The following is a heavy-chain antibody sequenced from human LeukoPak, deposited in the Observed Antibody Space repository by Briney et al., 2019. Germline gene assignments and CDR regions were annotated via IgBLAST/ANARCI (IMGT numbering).Heavy chain of an antibody. D-gene: IGHD6-19*01. CDR3: ASYTGYSSGWYGQD. CDR1: GGSISSGDYY. V-gene: IGHV4-30-4*08. J-gene: IGHJ4*02. Sequence: PSQTLSLTCTVSGGSISSGDYYWSWIRQPPGKGLEWIGYFYYSGSTYYNPSLKSRVTISVDTSKNQFSLKLSSVTAADTAVYYCASYTGYSSGWYGQDWGQGTLVTVSS. CDR2: FYYSGST.